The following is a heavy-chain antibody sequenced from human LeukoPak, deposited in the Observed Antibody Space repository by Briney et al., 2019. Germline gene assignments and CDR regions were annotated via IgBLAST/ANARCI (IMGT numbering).Heavy chain of an antibody. CDR1: GGSINRGGYY. CDR2: IYYSGST. CDR3: ARVEGEDTAMFY. J-gene: IGHJ4*02. Sequence: SPTCTCSGGSINRGGYYWGWVRQPPGEGLGGIGYIYYSGSTYYNPSLKSRVTISVDTSKNQFSLKLSSVTAADTAVYYCARVEGEDTAMFYWGQGTLVTVSS. D-gene: IGHD5-18*01. V-gene: IGHV4-30-4*01.